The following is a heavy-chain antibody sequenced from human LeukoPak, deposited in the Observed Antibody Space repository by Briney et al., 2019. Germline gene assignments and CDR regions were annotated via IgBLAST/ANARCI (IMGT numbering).Heavy chain of an antibody. V-gene: IGHV3-23*01. CDR1: GFTFSSYA. CDR2: ISGRDSST. D-gene: IGHD3-16*01. Sequence: GGSLRLSCAASGFTFSSYAMSWVRQAPGKGLEWVSSISGRDSSTYYADSVKGRFTISRDNSKNTLYLQMNSLRAEDTAVYYCAKSGAVRFDYWGQGTPVTVSS. CDR3: AKSGAVRFDY. J-gene: IGHJ4*02.